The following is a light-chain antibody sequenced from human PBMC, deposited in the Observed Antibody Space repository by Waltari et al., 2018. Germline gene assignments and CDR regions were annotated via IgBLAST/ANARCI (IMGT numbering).Light chain of an antibody. CDR3: QQYENLPYT. J-gene: IGKJ2*01. CDR2: DAS. CDR1: QDINNS. V-gene: IGKV1-33*01. Sequence: DIQMTQSPSSLSASVGDRVTITCQASQDINNSLNGYQQKPGKAPKLLIYDASNLETWVPSRFSGSGSGRDFTFTISSLQPEDIATYYCQQYENLPYTFGQGTKLKIK.